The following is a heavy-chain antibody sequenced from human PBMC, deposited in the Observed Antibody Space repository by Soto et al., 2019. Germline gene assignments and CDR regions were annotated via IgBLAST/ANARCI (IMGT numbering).Heavy chain of an antibody. Sequence: GGSLRLSCAASGFTVSSNYMSWVRQAPGKGLEWVSVIYSGGSTYYADSVKGRFTISRHNSKNTLYLQMNSLIAEDTAVYYCARGIAAAGTGYYYYMDVWGKGTTVTVSS. CDR3: ARGIAAAGTGYYYYMDV. CDR1: GFTVSSNY. V-gene: IGHV3-53*04. J-gene: IGHJ6*03. CDR2: IYSGGST. D-gene: IGHD6-13*01.